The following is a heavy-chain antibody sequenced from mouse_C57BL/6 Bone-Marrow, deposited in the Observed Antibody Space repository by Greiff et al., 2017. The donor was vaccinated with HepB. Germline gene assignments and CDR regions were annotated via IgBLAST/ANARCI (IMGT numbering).Heavy chain of an antibody. Sequence: DVQLVESEGGLVQPGSSMKLSCTASGFTFSDYYMAWVRQVPEKGLEWVANINYDGSSTYYLDSLKSRFIISRDNAKNILYLQMSSLKSEDTATYYCARWGYGSSNWYFDVWGTGTTVTVSS. V-gene: IGHV5-16*01. CDR3: ARWGYGSSNWYFDV. J-gene: IGHJ1*03. D-gene: IGHD1-1*01. CDR2: INYDGSST. CDR1: GFTFSDYY.